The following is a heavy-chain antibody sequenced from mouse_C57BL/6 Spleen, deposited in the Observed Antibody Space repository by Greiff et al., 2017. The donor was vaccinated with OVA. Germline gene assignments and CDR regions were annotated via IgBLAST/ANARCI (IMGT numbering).Heavy chain of an antibody. CDR2: FHPYNDDT. V-gene: IGHV1-47*01. CDR3: ARAGNYYGNYDNAMDY. CDR1: GYTFTTYP. D-gene: IGHD2-1*01. J-gene: IGHJ4*01. Sequence: VQLQQSGAELVKPGASVKMSCTASGYTFTTYPIEWMKQNHGKSLEWIGNFHPYNDDTKYNEKFQGKATLTVEKSSSTVYLELSRLTSADSAVYYGARAGNYYGNYDNAMDYWGQGTAVTVSS.